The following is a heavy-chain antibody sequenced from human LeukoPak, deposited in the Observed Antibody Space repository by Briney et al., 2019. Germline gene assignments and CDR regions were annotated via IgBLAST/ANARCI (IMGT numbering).Heavy chain of an antibody. CDR2: IYHSGST. CDR1: GGSISSGGYY. D-gene: IGHD1-26*01. J-gene: IGHJ4*02. Sequence: SETLSLTCTVSGGSISSGGYYWSWIRQPPGKGLEWIGYIYHSGSTYYNPSLKSRVTISVDRSKNQFSLKLSSVTAADTAVYYCARDSGRGLVGAADYWGQGTLVTVSS. V-gene: IGHV4-30-2*01. CDR3: ARDSGRGLVGAADY.